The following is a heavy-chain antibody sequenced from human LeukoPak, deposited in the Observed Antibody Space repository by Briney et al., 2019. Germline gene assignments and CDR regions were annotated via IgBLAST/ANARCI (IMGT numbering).Heavy chain of an antibody. Sequence: GESLKISCKGSGYSFTSYWIGWVRQMPGKGLEWMGIIYPGDSDTRYSPSFQGQVTISADKSISTAYLQWSSLKASDTAMYYCARHPRRGYSGYYWDYYYYMDVWGKGTTVTVSS. V-gene: IGHV5-51*01. D-gene: IGHD5-12*01. CDR2: IYPGDSDT. CDR3: ARHPRRGYSGYYWDYYYYMDV. CDR1: GYSFTSYW. J-gene: IGHJ6*03.